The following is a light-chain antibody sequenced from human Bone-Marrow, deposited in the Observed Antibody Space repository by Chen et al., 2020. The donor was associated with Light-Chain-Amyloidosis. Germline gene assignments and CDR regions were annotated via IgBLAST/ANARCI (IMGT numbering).Light chain of an antibody. CDR1: QTLLDSDDGNTY. CDR3: MQRIEFPFT. Sequence: DIVMTQTPLSLSVTPGEPASISCRSSQTLLDSDDGNTYLDWFLQKPGQSPQLLIYMVSHRASGVPDRFSGSGSGTDFTLKISRVVAEDVGVYYCMQRIEFPFTFGGGTKVEIK. V-gene: IGKV2-40*01. J-gene: IGKJ4*01. CDR2: MVS.